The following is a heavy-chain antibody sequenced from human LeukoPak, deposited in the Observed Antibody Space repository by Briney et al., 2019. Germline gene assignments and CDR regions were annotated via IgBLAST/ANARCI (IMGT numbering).Heavy chain of an antibody. CDR3: ARATIHKRNYGDFQS. D-gene: IGHD4-17*01. CDR1: GGSISSGSYY. J-gene: IGHJ4*02. Sequence: PSQTLSLTCTVSGGSISSGSYYWSWIRQPAGKGLEWIGRIYTSGSTNYNPSLKSRVTISVDTSKNQFSLKLSSVTAADTAVYYCARATIHKRNYGDFQSWGQGTLVTVSS. V-gene: IGHV4-61*02. CDR2: IYTSGST.